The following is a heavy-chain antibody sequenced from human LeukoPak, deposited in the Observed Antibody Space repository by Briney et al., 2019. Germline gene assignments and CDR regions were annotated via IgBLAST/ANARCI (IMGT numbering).Heavy chain of an antibody. CDR3: AKDRSLATRGGSDY. Sequence: GGSLRLSCAASGFTFDDYAMHWVRQAPGKGLERVSGISWNSNRIGYADSVKGRFTISRDNAKNSLYLQMNSLRPEDTALYYCAKDRSLATRGGSDYWGQGTLVTVSS. CDR2: ISWNSNRI. V-gene: IGHV3-9*01. CDR1: GFTFDDYA. J-gene: IGHJ4*02. D-gene: IGHD3-16*01.